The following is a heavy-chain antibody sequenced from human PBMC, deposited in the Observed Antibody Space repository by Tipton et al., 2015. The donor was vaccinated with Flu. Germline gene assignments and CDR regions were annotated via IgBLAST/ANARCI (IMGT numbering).Heavy chain of an antibody. CDR2: IYYSGST. Sequence: TLSLTCTVSGGSISSYYWSWIRQPPGKGLEWIGYIYYSGSTNYNPSLKSRVTISVDTSKNQFSLKLRSVTAADTAVYYCARGSHCSSTSCYFYHYYMDVWGKGTTVTVSS. J-gene: IGHJ6*03. D-gene: IGHD2-2*01. CDR3: ARGSHCSSTSCYFYHYYMDV. CDR1: GGSISSYY. V-gene: IGHV4-59*12.